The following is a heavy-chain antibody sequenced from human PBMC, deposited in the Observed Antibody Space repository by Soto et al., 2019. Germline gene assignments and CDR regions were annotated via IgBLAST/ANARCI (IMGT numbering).Heavy chain of an antibody. CDR3: ARGSGWYPYYYYYGMDV. CDR1: GGSFSGYY. J-gene: IGHJ6*02. Sequence: SETLSLTCAVYGGSFSGYYWSWIRQPPGKGLEWIGEINHSGSTNYNPSLKSRVTISVDTSKNQFSLKLSSVTAADTAVYYCARGSGWYPYYYYYGMDVWGQGTTVTVSS. D-gene: IGHD6-19*01. CDR2: INHSGST. V-gene: IGHV4-34*01.